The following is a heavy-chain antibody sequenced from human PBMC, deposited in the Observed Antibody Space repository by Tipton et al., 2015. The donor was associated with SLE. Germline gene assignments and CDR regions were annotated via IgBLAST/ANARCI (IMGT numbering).Heavy chain of an antibody. CDR2: IFYNGST. D-gene: IGHD2-21*01. J-gene: IGHJ2*01. Sequence: TLSLTCDVSRGSMSSHYWTWIRQPPGKTLEWIGYIFYNGSTNSNPSLKSRVTISVDMSKNQFSPKLSSVTAADTAVYYCATLIASYSRWYFDLWGRGTLVTVSS. V-gene: IGHV4-59*11. CDR3: ATLIASYSRWYFDL. CDR1: RGSMSSHY.